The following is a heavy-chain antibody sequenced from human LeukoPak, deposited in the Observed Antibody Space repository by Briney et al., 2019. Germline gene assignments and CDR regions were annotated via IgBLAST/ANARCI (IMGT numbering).Heavy chain of an antibody. CDR1: GYSISSGYY. J-gene: IGHJ6*03. V-gene: IGHV4-38-2*02. D-gene: IGHD3-10*01. Sequence: SETLSLTCTVSGYSISSGYYWGWIRQPPGKGLEWIGSIYHSGSTYYKPSLKSRVTISVDTSKNQFSLKLSSVTAADTAVYYCAREVGGLLWFGELGADYYYMDVWGKGTTVTVSS. CDR3: AREVGGLLWFGELGADYYYMDV. CDR2: IYHSGST.